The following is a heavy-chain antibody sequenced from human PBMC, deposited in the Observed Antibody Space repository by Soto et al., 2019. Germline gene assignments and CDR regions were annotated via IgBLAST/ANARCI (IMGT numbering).Heavy chain of an antibody. V-gene: IGHV3-23*01. Sequence: GGSLRLSCAASGFTFSSYAMSWVRQAPGKGLEWVSAISGSGGSTYYADSVKGRFTISRDNSKNTLYLQMNSLRAEDTAVYYCATDPGYSGYHFNRFDPWGQGTLVTVSS. D-gene: IGHD5-12*01. CDR2: ISGSGGST. CDR3: ATDPGYSGYHFNRFDP. J-gene: IGHJ5*02. CDR1: GFTFSSYA.